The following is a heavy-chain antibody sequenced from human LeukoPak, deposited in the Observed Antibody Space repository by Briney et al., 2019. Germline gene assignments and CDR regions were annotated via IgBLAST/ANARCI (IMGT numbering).Heavy chain of an antibody. J-gene: IGHJ4*02. CDR1: GYTFTSYG. V-gene: IGHV1-18*01. D-gene: IGHD3-22*01. CDR2: ISAYNGNT. Sequence: GASVKVSCKASGYTFTSYGISWVRQAPGQGLEWTGWISAYNGNTNYAQKLQGRVTMTTDTSTSTAYMELRSLRSDDTAVYYCAREANYYDSSGSSDYWGQGTLVTVSS. CDR3: AREANYYDSSGSSDY.